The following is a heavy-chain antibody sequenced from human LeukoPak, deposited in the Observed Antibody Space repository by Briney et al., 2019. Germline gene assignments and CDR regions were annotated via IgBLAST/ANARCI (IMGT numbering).Heavy chain of an antibody. CDR2: INHSGST. CDR3: ARVRDPYYYDSSGYYLYFDY. CDR1: GGSFSGYY. D-gene: IGHD3-22*01. Sequence: TSETLSLTCAVYGGSFSGYYWSWIRQPPGKGLEWIGEINHSGSTNYNPSLKSRVTISVDTSKNQFSLKLSSVTAADTAVYYCARVRDPYYYDSSGYYLYFDYWGQGTLVTVSS. V-gene: IGHV4-34*01. J-gene: IGHJ4*02.